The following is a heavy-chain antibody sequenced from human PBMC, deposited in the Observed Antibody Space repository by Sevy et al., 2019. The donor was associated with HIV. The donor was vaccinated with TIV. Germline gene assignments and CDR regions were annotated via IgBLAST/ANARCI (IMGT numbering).Heavy chain of an antibody. V-gene: IGHV1-46*01. CDR2: INPSGGST. CDR1: GYTFTSQY. D-gene: IGHD3-9*01. J-gene: IGHJ4*02. Sequence: ASVKVSCKASGYTFTSQYMHWVRQAPGQGLEGMGIINPSGGSTSYAQKFQGRVTTTRDTSTSTVYMELSSLRSEDTVVYYCARDSDNYDILTGYYPFDYWGQGTLVTVSS. CDR3: ARDSDNYDILTGYYPFDY.